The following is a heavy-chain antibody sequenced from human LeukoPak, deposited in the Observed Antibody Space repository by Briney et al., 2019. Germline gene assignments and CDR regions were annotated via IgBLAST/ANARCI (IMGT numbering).Heavy chain of an antibody. J-gene: IGHJ4*02. CDR1: GFTLSSYW. D-gene: IGHD3-22*01. CDR3: ARDPYYYDSSGYDGAVPHDY. CDR2: IKQDGSEK. Sequence: PGGSLRLSCAASGFTLSSYWMSWVRQAPGKGLEWVANIKQDGSEKYYEDSVKGRFTISRDNAKNSLYLQMNSLRAEDTAVYYCARDPYYYDSSGYDGAVPHDYWGQGTLVTVSS. V-gene: IGHV3-7*03.